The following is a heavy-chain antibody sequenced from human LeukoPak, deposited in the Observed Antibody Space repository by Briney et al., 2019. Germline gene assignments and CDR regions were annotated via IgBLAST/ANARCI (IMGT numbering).Heavy chain of an antibody. V-gene: IGHV4-30-4*08. Sequence: SETLSLTCTDSGGSISSGDYYWSWIRQPPGKGLEWIGYIYYSGSTYYDPSLKSRVTISVDTSKNQFSLKLSSVTATDTAVYYCARGGVGCSSASCFTFDYWGQGTLVTVSS. CDR2: IYYSGST. CDR1: GGSISSGDYY. CDR3: ARGGVGCSSASCFTFDY. J-gene: IGHJ4*02. D-gene: IGHD2-2*02.